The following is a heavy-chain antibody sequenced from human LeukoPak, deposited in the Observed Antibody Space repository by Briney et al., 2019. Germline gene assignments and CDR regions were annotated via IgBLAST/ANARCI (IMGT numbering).Heavy chain of an antibody. Sequence: SETLSLTCTVSGGSISSYCWSWIRQPPGKGLEWIGYVYYSGSTNYNPSLKSRVTISVDTSKNQFSLKLSSVTAADTAVYYCARDRPGFDPWGQGTLVTVSS. J-gene: IGHJ5*02. CDR3: ARDRPGFDP. V-gene: IGHV4-59*01. CDR2: VYYSGST. CDR1: GGSISSYC.